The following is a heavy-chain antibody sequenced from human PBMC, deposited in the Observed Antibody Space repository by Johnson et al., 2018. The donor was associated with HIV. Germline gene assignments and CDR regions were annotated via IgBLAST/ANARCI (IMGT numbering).Heavy chain of an antibody. CDR2: IWYDGSNK. CDR3: AKDLFTEREEDAFDI. CDR1: GFTFSSYG. Sequence: QVQLVESGGGVVQPGRSLRLSCAASGFTFSSYGMHWVRQAPGKGLEWVAVIWYDGSNKYYADSVKGRFTISRDNSKNTLYLQMNSLRAEDTAVYYCAKDLFTEREEDAFDIWGQGTMVTVSS. V-gene: IGHV3-33*06. J-gene: IGHJ3*02. D-gene: IGHD1-26*01.